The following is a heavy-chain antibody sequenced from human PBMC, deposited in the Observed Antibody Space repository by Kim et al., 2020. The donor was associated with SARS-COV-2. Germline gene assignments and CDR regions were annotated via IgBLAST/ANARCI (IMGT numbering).Heavy chain of an antibody. CDR3: AKNINRGYCRLFDN. V-gene: IGHV3-23*01. CDR2: ISGNGGRT. J-gene: IGHJ4*02. Sequence: GGSLRLSCAASRFTFSSYAMSWVRQAPGKGLEWVSFISGNGGRTYYADSVKGRFTVSRDNSKNTLYLQLNSLTAGDTAVYFCAKNINRGYCRLFDNWGQGTRVSVSS. D-gene: IGHD5-12*01. CDR1: RFTFSSYA.